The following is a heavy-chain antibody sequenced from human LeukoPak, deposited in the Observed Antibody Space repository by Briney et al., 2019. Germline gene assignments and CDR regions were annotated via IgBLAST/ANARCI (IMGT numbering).Heavy chain of an antibody. CDR2: IIPVLGRT. J-gene: IGHJ1*01. V-gene: IGHV1-69*04. D-gene: IGHD6-19*01. Sequence: ASVKVSCKVSGGTFSSHGIGWVRQAPGQGLEWMGRIIPVLGRTDYAQNFQGRFTITADKSTTTAYMELNSLASEDTAVYFCARTITMAGLDHWGQGTLVTVSS. CDR1: GGTFSSHG. CDR3: ARTITMAGLDH.